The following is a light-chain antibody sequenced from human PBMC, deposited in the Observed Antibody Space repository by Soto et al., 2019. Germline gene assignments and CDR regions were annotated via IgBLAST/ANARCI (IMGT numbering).Light chain of an antibody. CDR2: NAS. CDR1: QSISSR. CDR3: QQYNTYSHMWT. V-gene: IGKV1-5*03. J-gene: IGKJ1*01. Sequence: DLQMIPSPSTLSASVGDKVPITCRASQSISSRLAWYQQKPGKAPNLLIYNASSLESGVPSRLSGSGSGTEFTLTISSLQPDDFATYFCQQYNTYSHMWTGGQGTKVDIK.